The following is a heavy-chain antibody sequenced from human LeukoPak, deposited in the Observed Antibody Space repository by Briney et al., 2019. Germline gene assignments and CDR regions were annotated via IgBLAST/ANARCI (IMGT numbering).Heavy chain of an antibody. CDR2: INHSGST. CDR3: ARDDSSGYHLFDP. D-gene: IGHD3-22*01. Sequence: NSSETLSLTCAVYGGSFSGYYWSWIRQPPGKGLEWIGEINHSGSTNYNPSLKSRVTISVDTSKNQFSLKLSSVTAADTAVYYCARDDSSGYHLFDPWGQGTLVTVSS. V-gene: IGHV4-34*01. J-gene: IGHJ5*02. CDR1: GGSFSGYY.